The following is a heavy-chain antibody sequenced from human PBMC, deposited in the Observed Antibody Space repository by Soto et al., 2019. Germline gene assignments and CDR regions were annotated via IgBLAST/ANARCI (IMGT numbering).Heavy chain of an antibody. D-gene: IGHD3-16*01. Sequence: PGGSLRLSXAASGFKFSNYAMSWVRQAPGKGLEWVSLISATGGGTYYADSVKGRFTISRDNSHNTLYLQVHSLTAEDTAVYYCAKDRRAGGNSAFYFDFWGQGAQVTVSP. CDR3: AKDRRAGGNSAFYFDF. J-gene: IGHJ4*02. V-gene: IGHV3-23*01. CDR2: ISATGGGT. CDR1: GFKFSNYA.